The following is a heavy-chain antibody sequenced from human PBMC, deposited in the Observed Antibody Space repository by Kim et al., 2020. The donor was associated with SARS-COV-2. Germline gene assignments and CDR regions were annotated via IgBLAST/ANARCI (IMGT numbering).Heavy chain of an antibody. V-gene: IGHV4-34*01. CDR3: VWSEEGIAAAGTPY. J-gene: IGHJ4*02. Sequence: SETLSLTCAVYGGSFSGYYWSWIRQPPGKGLEWIGEINHSGSTNYNPSLKSRVTISVDTSKNQFSLKLSSVTAADTAVYYCVWSEEGIAAAGTPYWGQGTLVTVSS. CDR2: INHSGST. D-gene: IGHD6-13*01. CDR1: GGSFSGYY.